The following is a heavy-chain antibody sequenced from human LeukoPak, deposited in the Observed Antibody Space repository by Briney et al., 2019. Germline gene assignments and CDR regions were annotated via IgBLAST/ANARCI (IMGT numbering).Heavy chain of an antibody. V-gene: IGHV3-23*01. Sequence: QPGGSLRLSCAASGFTFSSYAMSWVRQAPGKGLEWVSAISGSGGSTYYADSVKGRFTISRDNSKNTLYLQMNSLRAEDTAVYYCAKDEDTAMVIGGFYYDSSGYSLGYWGQGTLVTVSS. CDR1: GFTFSSYA. J-gene: IGHJ4*02. CDR3: AKDEDTAMVIGGFYYDSSGYSLGY. D-gene: IGHD3-22*01. CDR2: ISGSGGST.